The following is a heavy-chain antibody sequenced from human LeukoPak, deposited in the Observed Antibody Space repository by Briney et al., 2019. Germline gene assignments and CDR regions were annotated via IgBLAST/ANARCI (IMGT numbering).Heavy chain of an antibody. CDR3: ARERLERGYGTDGFDI. Sequence: SVKVSCKASGGTFSNYAITWVRQAPGQGLEWMGWILPIFGTAHYAQKFQGRVTITADESTSTAYMELSSLGSEDTAVYYCARERLERGYGTDGFDIWGQGTMVTVSS. D-gene: IGHD5-12*01. CDR1: GGTFSNYA. J-gene: IGHJ3*02. V-gene: IGHV1-69*01. CDR2: ILPIFGTA.